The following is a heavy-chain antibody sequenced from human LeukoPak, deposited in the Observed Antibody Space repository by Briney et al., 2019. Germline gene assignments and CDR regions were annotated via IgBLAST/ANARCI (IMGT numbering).Heavy chain of an antibody. D-gene: IGHD2/OR15-2a*01. V-gene: IGHV3-7*01. J-gene: IGHJ3*02. CDR2: INQDGSQK. Sequence: PGGSLRLSCAASGFTSSNYWMSWVRQAPGKGLEWVGNINQDGSQKYYVDSVKGRFTLSRDIAENSLFLQLNSLRADDSAVYYCAGGSTIDFYTFDIWAKGHWSPSLQ. CDR1: GFTSSNYW. CDR3: AGGSTIDFYTFDI.